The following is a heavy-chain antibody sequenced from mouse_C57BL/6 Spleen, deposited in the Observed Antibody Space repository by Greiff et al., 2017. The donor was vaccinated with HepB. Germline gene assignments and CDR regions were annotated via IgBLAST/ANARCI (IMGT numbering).Heavy chain of an antibody. Sequence: EVQGVESGGDLVKPGGSLKLSCAASGFTFSSYGMSWVRQTPDKRLEWVATISSGGSYTYYPDSVKGRFTISRDNAKNTLYLQMSSLKSEDTAMYYCARQVRDGYFDVWGTGTTVTVSS. D-gene: IGHD2-14*01. V-gene: IGHV5-6*01. CDR1: GFTFSSYG. CDR3: ARQVRDGYFDV. J-gene: IGHJ1*03. CDR2: ISSGGSYT.